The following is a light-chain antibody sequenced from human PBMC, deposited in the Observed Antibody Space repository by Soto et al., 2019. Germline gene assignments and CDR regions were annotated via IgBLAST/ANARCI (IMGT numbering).Light chain of an antibody. Sequence: AIRMTQSPSSLSASTGVRVTITCRASQGISSYLAWYQQKPGKAPKLLIYAASTLQSGVPSRFSGSGSGTDFTLTISCLQSEDFATYYCQQYYSYPWTFGQGTKVDLK. CDR2: AAS. CDR1: QGISSY. J-gene: IGKJ1*01. V-gene: IGKV1-8*01. CDR3: QQYYSYPWT.